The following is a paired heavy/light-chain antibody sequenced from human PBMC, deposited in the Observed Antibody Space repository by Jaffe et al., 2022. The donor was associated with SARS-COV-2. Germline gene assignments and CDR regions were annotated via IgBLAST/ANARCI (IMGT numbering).Light chain of an antibody. Sequence: DIQMTQSPSSLSASVGDRVTITCRASQSITTYLNWYQQKPGKAPKVLIYAASSLQSGVPSRFSGSGSGTDFTLTISSLQPEDFATYYCQQSYTSLWTFGQGTKVEIK. CDR3: QQSYTSLWT. CDR2: AAS. V-gene: IGKV1-39*01. J-gene: IGKJ1*01. CDR1: QSITTY.
Heavy chain of an antibody. V-gene: IGHV4-61*01. J-gene: IGHJ6*04. CDR3: ARELRSGNYYMDV. D-gene: IGHD3-10*01. CDR1: GGSVSSGSYS. Sequence: QVQLQESGPGLVKPSETLSLTCTVSGGSVSSGSYSWNWIRQPPGKGLEWIGNAYYSGSTNYNPSLKSRVTTSVDTSKNQFSLKLSAVTAADTAVYYCARELRSGNYYMDVWGKGTTVTVSS. CDR2: AYYSGST.